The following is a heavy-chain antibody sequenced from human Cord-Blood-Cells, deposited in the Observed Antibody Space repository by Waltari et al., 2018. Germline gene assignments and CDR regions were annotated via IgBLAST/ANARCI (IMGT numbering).Heavy chain of an antibody. CDR1: GGSFSGYY. Sequence: QVQLQQWGAGLLKPSDTLSLTCAVYGGSFSGYYCSWIRQPPGKGLEWIGQINHSGSTNYNPSHKSPVTISVDTSKNQFSLKMSSVTAADTAVYYGAREPLAWGSRAFDIWGQGTMVTVSS. V-gene: IGHV4-34*01. J-gene: IGHJ3*02. CDR3: AREPLAWGSRAFDI. D-gene: IGHD7-27*01. CDR2: INHSGST.